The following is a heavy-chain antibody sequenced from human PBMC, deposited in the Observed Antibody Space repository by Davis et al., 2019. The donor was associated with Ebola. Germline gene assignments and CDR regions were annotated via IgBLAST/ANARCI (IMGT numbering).Heavy chain of an antibody. D-gene: IGHD6-6*01. J-gene: IGHJ4*02. CDR2: ISGSSRYI. CDR3: ASHSYSSSSY. CDR1: GFTFSIYT. Sequence: GESLKISCAASGFTFSIYTMNWVRQAPGKGLEWVSSISGSSRYIYFADSVKGRFTTSRDNAKNSLYLQLNSLRAEDTAVYYCASHSYSSSSYWGQGTLVTVSS. V-gene: IGHV3-21*01.